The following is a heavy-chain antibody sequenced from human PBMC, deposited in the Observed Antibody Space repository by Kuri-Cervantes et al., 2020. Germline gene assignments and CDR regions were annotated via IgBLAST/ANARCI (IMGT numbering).Heavy chain of an antibody. Sequence: ASVKVSCKASGGTFSSYAISWVRQAPGQGLEWMGWINAGNGNTKYSQKFQGRVTITRDTSASTAYMELSSLRSEDTAVYYCAKGVPAAMLSWFGPWGQGTLVTVSS. CDR2: INAGNGNT. CDR1: GGTFSSYA. V-gene: IGHV1-3*01. CDR3: AKGVPAAMLSWFGP. D-gene: IGHD2-2*01. J-gene: IGHJ5*02.